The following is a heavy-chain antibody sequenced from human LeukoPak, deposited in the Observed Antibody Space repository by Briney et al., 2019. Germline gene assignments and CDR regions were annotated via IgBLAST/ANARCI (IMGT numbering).Heavy chain of an antibody. D-gene: IGHD3-10*01. CDR2: INHSGST. CDR3: ARGGLGAITMVRGVPSRWFDP. Sequence: PSETLSLTCAVYGGSFSGYYWSWLRQPPGKGLEWIGEINHSGSTNYNPSLKSRVTISVDTSKNQFSLKLSSVSAADTAVYYCARGGLGAITMVRGVPSRWFDPWGQGTLVTVSS. CDR1: GGSFSGYY. J-gene: IGHJ5*02. V-gene: IGHV4-34*01.